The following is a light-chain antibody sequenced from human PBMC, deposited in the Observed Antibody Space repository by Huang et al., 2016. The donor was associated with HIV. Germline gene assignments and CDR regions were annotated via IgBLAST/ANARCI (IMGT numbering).Light chain of an antibody. J-gene: IGKJ4*01. V-gene: IGKV3-15*01. CDR3: QQYDKWPPLLT. CDR1: ESVGSS. Sequence: EIVMTQSPATLSVSPGERVILSCRASESVGSSLAWYQQKPGQAPRLRIYGASTRAAGVPPRFSCSGSGTEFTLSISGLQSADFAVYYCQQYDKWPPLLTFGGGTKVEIK. CDR2: GAS.